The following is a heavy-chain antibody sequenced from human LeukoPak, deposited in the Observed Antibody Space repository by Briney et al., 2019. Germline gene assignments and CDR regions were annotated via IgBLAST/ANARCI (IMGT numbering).Heavy chain of an antibody. V-gene: IGHV7-4-1*02. CDR1: GYTFTSYA. CDR3: AKDFHRLGEFDAFDI. CDR2: INTNTGNP. D-gene: IGHD3-16*01. Sequence: ASVKVSCKASGYTFTSYAMNWVRQAPGQGLGWMGWINTNTGNPTYAQGFTGRFVFSLDTSVSTAYLQISSLKAEDTALYYCAKDFHRLGEFDAFDIWGQGTMVTVSS. J-gene: IGHJ3*02.